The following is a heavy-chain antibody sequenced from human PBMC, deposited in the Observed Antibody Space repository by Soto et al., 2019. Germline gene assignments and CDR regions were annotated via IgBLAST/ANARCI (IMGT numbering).Heavy chain of an antibody. Sequence: SETLSLTCTVSGGSINTFYWSWVRQPAGKGLEWIGRIFSRGSTSFNPSLESRVAMSVDTSKNHFSLNLSSVTAADMAVYYCAREGSYSAYNFAHGIQLWSFDFWGQGALVTVSS. CDR3: AREGSYSAYNFAHGIQLWSFDF. CDR1: GGSINTFY. D-gene: IGHD5-12*01. CDR2: IFSRGST. V-gene: IGHV4-4*07. J-gene: IGHJ4*02.